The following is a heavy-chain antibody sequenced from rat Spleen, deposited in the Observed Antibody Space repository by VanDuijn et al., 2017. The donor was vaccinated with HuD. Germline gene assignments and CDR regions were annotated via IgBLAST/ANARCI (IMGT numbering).Heavy chain of an antibody. CDR3: ARHGVNYGSYNWFAY. V-gene: IGHV5-22*01. Sequence: EVQLVESGGGLVQPGRSLKLSCTTSGFTFSNYDMAWVRQAPTKGLEWVASISYEGSSTYYGDSVKGRFTISRDNAKSTLYLQMNSLRSEDTATYYCARHGVNYGSYNWFAYWGQGTLVTVSS. J-gene: IGHJ3*01. CDR2: ISYEGSST. CDR1: GFTFSNYD. D-gene: IGHD1-6*01.